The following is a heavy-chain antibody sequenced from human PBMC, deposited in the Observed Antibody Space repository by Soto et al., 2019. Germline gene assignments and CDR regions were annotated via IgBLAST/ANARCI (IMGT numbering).Heavy chain of an antibody. CDR2: INAGDGNT. CDR1: GYTFTSYA. D-gene: IGHD3-22*01. V-gene: IGHV1-3*01. J-gene: IGHJ4*02. Sequence: ASVKVSCKASGYTFTSYAMHWVRQAPGQRLEWMGWINAGDGNTKYSPNFQGRVTITKDTSASTVYMELSSLRSEDTAVYFCTRDYYDSSGYHPKFDYWGQGTLVTVSS. CDR3: TRDYYDSSGYHPKFDY.